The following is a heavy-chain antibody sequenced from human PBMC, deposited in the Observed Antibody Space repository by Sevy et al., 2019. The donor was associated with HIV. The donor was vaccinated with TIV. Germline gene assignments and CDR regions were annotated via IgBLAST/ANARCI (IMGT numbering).Heavy chain of an antibody. Sequence: GGSLRLSCTASGFTFTDYVMNWVRQAPGGGLEWVSSIGGSGGSTHYADSVKGRFTISRDNSKNTLYLQMNSLRDEDTAVYYCARDPHEIMLSGSYYLYWGQGTRVTVSS. CDR3: ARDPHEIMLSGSYYLY. J-gene: IGHJ4*02. V-gene: IGHV3-23*01. CDR1: GFTFTDYV. CDR2: IGGSGGST. D-gene: IGHD1-26*01.